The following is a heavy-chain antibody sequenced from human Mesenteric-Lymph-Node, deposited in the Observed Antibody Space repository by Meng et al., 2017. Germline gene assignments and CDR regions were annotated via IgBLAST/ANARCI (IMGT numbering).Heavy chain of an antibody. CDR3: ARDRLGGSSPFDY. CDR1: GFTFSSYA. CDR2: ISYDGSNK. V-gene: IGHV3-30*01. D-gene: IGHD1-26*01. J-gene: IGHJ4*02. Sequence: QVQLVGFGGGVVQPGRSLRLSCAASGFTFSSYAMHWVRQAPGKGLEWVAVISYDGSNKYYADSVKGRFTISRDNSKNTLYLQMNSLRAEDTAVYYCARDRLGGSSPFDYWGQGTLVTVSS.